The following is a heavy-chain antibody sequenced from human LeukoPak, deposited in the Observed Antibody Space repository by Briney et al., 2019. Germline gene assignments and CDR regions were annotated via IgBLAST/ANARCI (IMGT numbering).Heavy chain of an antibody. Sequence: GGSLRLSCAASGFTFSSYLMSWVRQAPGKGLEWVANIKQDGSEKYYVDSVKGRFTISRDNAKNSLYLQMNSLRAEDTAVYYCALVEPFDYWGQGTLVTVSS. CDR1: GFTFSSYL. J-gene: IGHJ4*02. CDR3: ALVEPFDY. CDR2: IKQDGSEK. V-gene: IGHV3-7*01. D-gene: IGHD1-1*01.